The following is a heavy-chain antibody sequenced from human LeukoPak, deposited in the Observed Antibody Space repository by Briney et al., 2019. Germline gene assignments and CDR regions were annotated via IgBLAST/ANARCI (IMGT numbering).Heavy chain of an antibody. CDR1: GYTFTSYG. CDR2: ISAYNGNT. J-gene: IGHJ4*02. CDR3: ARGYCSGGSCYVPFDY. V-gene: IGHV1-18*01. D-gene: IGHD2-15*01. Sequence: ASVKVSCKASGYTFTSYGISWVRQAPGQGLEWVGWISAYNGNTNYAQKLQGRVTMTTDTSTSTAYMELRSLRSDDTAVYYCARGYCSGGSCYVPFDYWGQGTLVTVSS.